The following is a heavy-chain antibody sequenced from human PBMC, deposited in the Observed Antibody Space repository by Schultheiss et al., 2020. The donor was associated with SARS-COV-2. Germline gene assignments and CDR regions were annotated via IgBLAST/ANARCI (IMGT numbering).Heavy chain of an antibody. D-gene: IGHD2-2*01. J-gene: IGHJ5*02. CDR2: ISGSGGST. CDR3: AKDLRVCSSTSCYWDDWFDP. CDR1: GFTLSNYA. V-gene: IGHV3-23*01. Sequence: GGSLRLSCAASGFTLSNYAMHWVRQAPGKGLEWVSAISGSGGSTYYADSVKGRFTISRDNSKNTLYLQMNSLRAEDTAVYYCAKDLRVCSSTSCYWDDWFDPWGQGTLVTVSS.